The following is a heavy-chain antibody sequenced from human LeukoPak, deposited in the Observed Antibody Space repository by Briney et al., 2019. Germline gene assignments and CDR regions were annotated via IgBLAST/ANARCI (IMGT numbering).Heavy chain of an antibody. CDR3: AGGTGVFDY. J-gene: IGHJ4*02. V-gene: IGHV6-1*01. CDR1: GVTVSSNSAA. D-gene: IGHD7-27*01. Sequence: KSSQTLSLTCAISGVTVSSNSAAWNWFRQSPSRGLEWLGRTYYRSKWYNDYAVSVKSRITINPDTSKNQISLQLDSVAPEDTAVYYCAGGTGVFDYWGQGTRVTVSS. CDR2: TYYRSKWYN.